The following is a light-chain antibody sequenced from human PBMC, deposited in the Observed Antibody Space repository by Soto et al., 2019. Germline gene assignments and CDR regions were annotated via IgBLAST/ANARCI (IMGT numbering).Light chain of an antibody. Sequence: DIQMTQSPSSLSASIGGRVSITCRASENIYSYLNWYQQKPGTAPKLLIYAASSLRGGVPARFSGSGSGTDLTLTITNLQPDDFATYYCQQSYSIPRTFGGGTKVDIE. CDR2: AAS. CDR3: QQSYSIPRT. J-gene: IGKJ4*01. CDR1: ENIYSY. V-gene: IGKV1-39*01.